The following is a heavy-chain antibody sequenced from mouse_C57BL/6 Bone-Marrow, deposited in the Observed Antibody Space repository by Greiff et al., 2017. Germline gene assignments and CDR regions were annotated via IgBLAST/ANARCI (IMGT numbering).Heavy chain of an antibody. CDR3: AGDRTGTGFGY. V-gene: IGHV12-3*01. CDR1: GFPITSGYY. CDR2: ITHSGET. D-gene: IGHD4-1*01. J-gene: IGHJ3*01. Sequence: VKLQESGPGLVKPSQSLFLTCSITGFPITSGYYWIWIRQAPGKPLEWMGYITHSGETFYNPSLQSPISITRETSKNQFFLQLNSVTTEDTAMYYCAGDRTGTGFGYWGKGTLVTVSA.